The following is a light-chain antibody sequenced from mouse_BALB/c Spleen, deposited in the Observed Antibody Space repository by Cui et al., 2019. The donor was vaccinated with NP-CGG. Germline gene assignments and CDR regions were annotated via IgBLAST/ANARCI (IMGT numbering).Light chain of an antibody. CDR3: ALWYSNHWV. Sequence: QAVVTHEPALTTSPGETVTLTCRSSTGAVTTSNYANWVQEKPDHLFTGLIGGTNNRAPGVPARFSGSLIGDKAALTITGAQTEDEAIYFCALWYSNHWVVGGGTKLTVL. V-gene: IGLV1*01. CDR1: TGAVTTSNY. J-gene: IGLJ1*01. CDR2: GTN.